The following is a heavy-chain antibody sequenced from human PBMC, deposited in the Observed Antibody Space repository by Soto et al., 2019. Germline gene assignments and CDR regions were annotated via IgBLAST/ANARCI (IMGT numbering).Heavy chain of an antibody. D-gene: IGHD6-19*01. V-gene: IGHV4-59*01. J-gene: IGHJ2*01. CDR1: GGSISSYY. Sequence: QVQLQESGPGLVKPSETLSLTCTVSGGSISSYYWSWIRQSPGKGLEWMGYIYSRGSTNCNPSLKSRVTISVNMSKNQISLKLSSVTAADMAVYYCATVPPLRHRGWSAWYFDLWGRGPLVTVSS. CDR3: ATVPPLRHRGWSAWYFDL. CDR2: IYSRGST.